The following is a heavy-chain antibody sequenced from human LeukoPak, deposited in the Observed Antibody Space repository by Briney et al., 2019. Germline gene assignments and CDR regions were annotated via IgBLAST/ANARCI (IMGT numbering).Heavy chain of an antibody. D-gene: IGHD6-19*01. CDR3: ARTYSSGGGDY. CDR1: GYTFTGYY. J-gene: IGHJ4*02. CDR2: INPNSGGT. Sequence: ASVKVSCKASGYTFTGYYMHWVRQAPGQGLEWMGRINPNSGGTNYAQKFQGRVTMTRDTSIRTAYMELSRLRSDDTAVYYCARTYSSGGGDYWGQGTLVTVSS. V-gene: IGHV1-2*06.